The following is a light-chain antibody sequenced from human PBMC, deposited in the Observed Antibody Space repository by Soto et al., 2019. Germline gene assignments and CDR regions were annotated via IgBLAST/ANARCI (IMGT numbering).Light chain of an antibody. V-gene: IGKV1-39*01. CDR1: QSIGTY. CDR3: QESYSNPIT. Sequence: DIQMTQSPSSLSASVGDRVTVTCRASQSIGTYLNWYQHKVGKAPKLLIYGASTLYSGVPSRFSGSGSGTDFTLTISSLQPEDSATYFCQESYSNPITFGQGTRLEMK. J-gene: IGKJ5*01. CDR2: GAS.